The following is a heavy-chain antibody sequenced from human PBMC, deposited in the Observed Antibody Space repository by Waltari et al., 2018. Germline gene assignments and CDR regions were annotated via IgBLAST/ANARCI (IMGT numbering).Heavy chain of an antibody. J-gene: IGHJ2*01. CDR2: LHYGGSS. V-gene: IGHV4-39*01. D-gene: IGHD1-7*01. CDR3: ATLPIPLELWYFDL. CDR1: GVSLSPSRSY. Sequence: QLQLQESGPGLVHPSETLSLTCTVSGVSLSPSRSYWGWIRQPPGKGRDWIGSLHYGGSSYFNPSLKSRVTISVDTSKNQFSLKLTSVTAADTAVYYCATLPIPLELWYFDLWGRGTLVTVSS.